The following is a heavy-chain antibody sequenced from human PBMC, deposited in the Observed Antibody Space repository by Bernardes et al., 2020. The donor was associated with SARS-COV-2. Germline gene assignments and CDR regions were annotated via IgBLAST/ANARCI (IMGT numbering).Heavy chain of an antibody. Sequence: VWSLILSCAASGFNFSSYAMNWVRQAPGKGLQWVSSITASTTYIQYTDSVEGRFTVSRDNAKNSLYLEMTSLRAEDTAIYYCARILRDNGFGSGYYDLWGRGTLVTVSS. J-gene: IGHJ2*01. V-gene: IGHV3-21*01. D-gene: IGHD4-17*01. CDR2: ITASTTYI. CDR3: ARILRDNGFGSGYYDL. CDR1: GFNFSSYA.